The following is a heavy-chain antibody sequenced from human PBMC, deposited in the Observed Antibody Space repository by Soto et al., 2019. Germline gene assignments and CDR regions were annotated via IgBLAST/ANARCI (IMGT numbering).Heavy chain of an antibody. CDR2: ISSSGGTI. Sequence: GGSLRLSCAASGFTFSDDYMSWIRQAPGKGLEWVSYISSSGGTIYYADSVKGRFTISRDNAKNSLYLQMNSLRAEDTAVYYCTANFYSDYGRDVWGQGTTVTVSS. CDR1: GFTFSDDY. J-gene: IGHJ6*02. V-gene: IGHV3-11*01. CDR3: TANFYSDYGRDV. D-gene: IGHD4-4*01.